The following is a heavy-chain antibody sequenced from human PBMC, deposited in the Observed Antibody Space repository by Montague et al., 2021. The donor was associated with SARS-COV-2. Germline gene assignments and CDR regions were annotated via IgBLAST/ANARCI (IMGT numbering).Heavy chain of an antibody. CDR3: ARDIRFYYGSGSPYGDLDY. V-gene: IGHV3-74*01. D-gene: IGHD3-10*01. Sequence: SLRLSCAASGFTFSSYWMHRVRQAPGKGLVWVSRINSDGSSTSYADSVKGRFTISRDNAKNTLYLQMNSLRAEDTAVYYCARDIRFYYGSGSPYGDLDYWGQGTLVTVSS. CDR2: INSDGSST. CDR1: GFTFSSYW. J-gene: IGHJ4*02.